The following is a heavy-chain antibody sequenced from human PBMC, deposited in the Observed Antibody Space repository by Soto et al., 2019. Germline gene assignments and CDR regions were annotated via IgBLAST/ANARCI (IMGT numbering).Heavy chain of an antibody. CDR3: ARGRYGDY. Sequence: QVHLVQSGAEVKKPGASVKVSCKASGYTFTSYGITWVRQAPGQGLEWMGWISAHNGNTYYAQKLQGRVIVTRDTSPSTAYMELRSLRSDDTAVYYCARGRYGDYWGQGALVTVSS. V-gene: IGHV1-18*01. CDR1: GYTFTSYG. J-gene: IGHJ4*02. CDR2: ISAHNGNT. D-gene: IGHD1-1*01.